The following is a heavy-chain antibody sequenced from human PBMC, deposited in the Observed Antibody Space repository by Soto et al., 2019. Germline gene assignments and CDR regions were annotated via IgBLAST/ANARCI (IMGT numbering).Heavy chain of an antibody. CDR2: ISGSGGST. D-gene: IGHD2-2*01. J-gene: IGHJ6*03. CDR1: GFSFSIYA. CDR3: ASRTLGYCSSTSCQRYYYYMAV. Sequence: EVQLLESGGGLVQPGGSLRLSCAASGFSFSIYALSWVRQAPGKGLEWVSAISGSGGSTYYADSVKGRFTISRDNSKSTMYLQMNSLTGEDTAVYYCASRTLGYCSSTSCQRYYYYMAVWGKGTTVTVSS. V-gene: IGHV3-23*01.